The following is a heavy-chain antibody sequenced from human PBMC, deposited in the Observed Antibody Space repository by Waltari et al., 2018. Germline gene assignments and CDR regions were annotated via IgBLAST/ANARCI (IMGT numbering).Heavy chain of an antibody. D-gene: IGHD2-2*01. CDR1: GGSFSGYY. J-gene: IGHJ2*01. CDR2: INHSGST. Sequence: QVQLQQWGAGLLKPSETLSLTCAVYGGSFSGYYWSWIRQPPGKGLEWIGEINHSGSTNYNPSLKSRVTISVDTSKNQFSLKLSSVTAADTAVYYCARGPIVVVPAAKNWYFDLWGRGTLVTVSS. CDR3: ARGPIVVVPAAKNWYFDL. V-gene: IGHV4-34*01.